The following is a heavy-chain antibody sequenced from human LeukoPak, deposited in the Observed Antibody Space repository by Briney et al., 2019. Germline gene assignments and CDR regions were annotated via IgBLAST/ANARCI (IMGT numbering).Heavy chain of an antibody. D-gene: IGHD2-15*01. J-gene: IGHJ2*01. CDR2: MHHDGNIK. Sequence: GGSLRLSCAASGFTFSTYGMHWVRQAPGKGLEWAAYMHHDGNIKYYADSVKGRFTISRDTSKNTLYLQMNSLKVEDTAGYYCAKDACSGGTCYGGWYCDLWGRGTLVTVSS. V-gene: IGHV3-30*02. CDR3: AKDACSGGTCYGGWYCDL. CDR1: GFTFSTYG.